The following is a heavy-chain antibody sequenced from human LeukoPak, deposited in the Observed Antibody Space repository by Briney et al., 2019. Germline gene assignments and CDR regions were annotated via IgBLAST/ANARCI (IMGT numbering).Heavy chain of an antibody. J-gene: IGHJ4*02. CDR1: GYTFTSYY. CDR2: INPSGGST. Sequence: GASVKVSCKASGYTFTSYYMHWVRHAPGQGLEWMGIINPSGGSTSYAQKFQGRVTMTRDTSTSTVYMELSSLRSEDTAVYYCARVDLWFGELGWGQGTLVTVSS. V-gene: IGHV1-46*01. CDR3: ARVDLWFGELG. D-gene: IGHD3-10*01.